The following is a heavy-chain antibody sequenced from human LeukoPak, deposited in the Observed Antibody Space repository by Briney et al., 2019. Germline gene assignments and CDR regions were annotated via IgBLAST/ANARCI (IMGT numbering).Heavy chain of an antibody. Sequence: GRSLRLSCAASGFSFSTYGMHWVRQAPGKGLEWVAVISYDGSNKYYADSVKGRFTISRDNSKNTLYLQMNSLRAEDTAVYYCAKGPVTGITEYWGQGTLVTVSS. D-gene: IGHD1-7*01. V-gene: IGHV3-30*18. CDR3: AKGPVTGITEY. J-gene: IGHJ4*02. CDR2: ISYDGSNK. CDR1: GFSFSTYG.